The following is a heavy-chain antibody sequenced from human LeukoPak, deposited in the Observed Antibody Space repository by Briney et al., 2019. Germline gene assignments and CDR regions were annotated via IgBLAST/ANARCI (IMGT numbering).Heavy chain of an antibody. J-gene: IGHJ3*02. CDR3: ARLGAVAGAFDI. CDR1: GFTFSNYW. CDR2: IKSDGSST. D-gene: IGHD6-19*01. Sequence: PGGSLRLSCAASGFTFSNYWMHWVRQGPGKGLVWVSRIKSDGSSTTYADSVKGRFTISRDNAKNTLYLQMNSLRAEDTAVYYCARLGAVAGAFDIWGQGTMVTVSS. V-gene: IGHV3-74*01.